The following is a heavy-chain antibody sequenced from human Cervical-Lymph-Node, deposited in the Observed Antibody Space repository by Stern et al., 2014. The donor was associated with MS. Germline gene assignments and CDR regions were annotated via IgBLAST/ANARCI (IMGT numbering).Heavy chain of an antibody. CDR3: ARSKYGDYHTLDS. CDR2: IYYSGST. CDR1: GGSISSDHYY. V-gene: IGHV4-31*03. J-gene: IGHJ4*02. D-gene: IGHD4-17*01. Sequence: VQLVESGPGLVQPSQTLSLTCTVSGGSISSDHYYWSWIRRHPGKGLEWIGYIYYSGSTYYNPSLKSRVTISLDTSKNQFSLKLISVTAADTAVYYCARSKYGDYHTLDSWGQGTLVTVSS.